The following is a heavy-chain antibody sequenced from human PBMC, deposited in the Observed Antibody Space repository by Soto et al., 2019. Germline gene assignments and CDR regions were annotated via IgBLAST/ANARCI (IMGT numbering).Heavy chain of an antibody. CDR3: ARDHGGLGSY. CDR1: GFTFSSYG. V-gene: IGHV3-33*01. CDR2: IWYDGSNK. J-gene: IGHJ4*02. D-gene: IGHD2-15*01. Sequence: QVQLVESGGGVVQPGRSLRLYGAVPGFTFSSYGMHWVRQAPGKGLEWVAVIWYDGSNKYYADAGKGRFTISRDNSKNTLDLQMNSLRAADTAVYYCARDHGGLGSYWGQGTLVTVSS.